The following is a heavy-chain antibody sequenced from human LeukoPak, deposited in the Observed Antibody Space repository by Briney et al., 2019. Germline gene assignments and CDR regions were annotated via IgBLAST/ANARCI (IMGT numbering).Heavy chain of an antibody. V-gene: IGHV3-20*04. D-gene: IGHD6-13*01. CDR1: GFTFDDYG. CDR3: ARERGSAAANPFDY. Sequence: GGSLRLSCAASGFTFDDYGMSWVRHAPGKGLGWVSGINGNGGGTGCADSVKGRFTISRDNAKNSLYLQMNSLRAEDTALYYCARERGSAAANPFDYWGQGTLVTVSS. J-gene: IGHJ4*02. CDR2: INGNGGGT.